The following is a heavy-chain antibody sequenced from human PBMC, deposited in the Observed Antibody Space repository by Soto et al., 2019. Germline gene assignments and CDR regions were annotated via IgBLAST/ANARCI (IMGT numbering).Heavy chain of an antibody. CDR2: IDPSDSYT. J-gene: IGHJ6*02. V-gene: IGHV5-10-1*01. CDR1: GYSFTSYW. CDR3: ARHVGYSSRWFSRDGAYYHYGMDV. Sequence: GESLKISCKGSGYSFTSYWISWVRQMPGKGLEWMGRIDPSDSYTNYSPSFQGHVTISADKSISTAYLQWSSLKASDTAMYYCARHVGYSSRWFSRDGAYYHYGMDVWGQGTPVTVSS. D-gene: IGHD6-13*01.